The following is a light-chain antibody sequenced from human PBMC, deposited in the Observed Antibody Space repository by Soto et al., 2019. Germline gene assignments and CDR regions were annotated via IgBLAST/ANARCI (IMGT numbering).Light chain of an antibody. CDR2: LGS. V-gene: IGKV2-28*01. Sequence: DIVLTQSPLSLPVTPGEPASISCRSSQSLLHRSGYHYLDWYLQKPGQSPQLLIYLGSNRATGVPDRFSGSVSGTDFTLKISRVEAEDVGVYYCLHALQPPPAFGQGTKVEIK. J-gene: IGKJ1*01. CDR1: QSLLHRSGYHY. CDR3: LHALQPPPA.